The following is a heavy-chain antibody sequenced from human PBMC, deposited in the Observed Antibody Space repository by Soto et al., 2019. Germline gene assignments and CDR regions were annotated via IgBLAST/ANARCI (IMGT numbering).Heavy chain of an antibody. J-gene: IGHJ4*02. CDR3: ARTYGGYSYGNAVFDY. Sequence: ASVKVSCKASGYTLTSYAMHWVRQAPGQRLEWMGWINAGNGNTKYSQKFQGRVTITRDTSTSTVYMELSSLRSEDTAVYYCARTYGGYSYGNAVFDYWGQGTLVTVSS. CDR2: INAGNGNT. D-gene: IGHD5-18*01. CDR1: GYTLTSYA. V-gene: IGHV1-3*01.